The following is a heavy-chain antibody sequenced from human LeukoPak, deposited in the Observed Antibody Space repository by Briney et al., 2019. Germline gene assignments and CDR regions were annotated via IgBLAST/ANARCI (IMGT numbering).Heavy chain of an antibody. CDR3: ARAYYYDSSGYFDAFDI. D-gene: IGHD3-22*01. V-gene: IGHV3-66*01. Sequence: GGSLRLSCAASGFTVSSNYMSWVRQAPGKGLEWVSVIYSGGSTYYADSVKGRFTISRDNSKNTLYLQMNSLRAEDTAVYYCARAYYYDSSGYFDAFDIWGQGTMVTVSS. CDR2: IYSGGST. CDR1: GFTVSSNY. J-gene: IGHJ3*02.